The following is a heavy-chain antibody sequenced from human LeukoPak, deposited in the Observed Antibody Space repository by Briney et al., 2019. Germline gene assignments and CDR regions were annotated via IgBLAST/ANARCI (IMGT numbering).Heavy chain of an antibody. CDR2: ISSGTINHS. CDR1: GFIFGDYY. J-gene: IGHJ6*02. D-gene: IGHD4-11*01. CDR3: ARDPYSNYAGMDV. Sequence: KTGGSLRLSCKASGFIFGDYYMNWIRQAPGKGLECLSYISSGTINHSNYADSVKGRFTVSRDNAENSLYLQMNSLRAEDTAVYYCARDPYSNYAGMDVWSQGTTVTVSS. V-gene: IGHV3-11*06.